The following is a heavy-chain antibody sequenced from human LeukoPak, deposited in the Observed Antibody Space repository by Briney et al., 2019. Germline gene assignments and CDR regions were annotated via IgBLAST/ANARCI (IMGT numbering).Heavy chain of an antibody. CDR1: GFTFNSYV. CDR3: AKDPHYYDSSGYYYDWFDP. D-gene: IGHD3-22*01. Sequence: GGSLRLSCAASGFTFNSYVMSWVRQAPGKGLGWVSAISGSGGSTYYADSVKGRFTISRDNSKNTLYLQMNSLRAEDTAVYYCAKDPHYYDSSGYYYDWFDPWGQGTLVTVSS. CDR2: ISGSGGST. J-gene: IGHJ5*02. V-gene: IGHV3-23*01.